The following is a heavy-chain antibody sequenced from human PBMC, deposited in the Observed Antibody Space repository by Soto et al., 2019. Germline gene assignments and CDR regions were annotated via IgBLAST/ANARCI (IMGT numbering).Heavy chain of an antibody. CDR3: ARDLGYSSSSYYYGMDV. CDR2: IYYSGST. Sequence: SETLSLTCTVSGGSISSGGYYWSWIRQHPGKGLEWIGYIYYSGSTYYNPSLKSRVTISVDTSKNQFSLKLSSVTAADTAVYYCARDLGYSSSSYYYGMDVWGQGTTVTVSS. V-gene: IGHV4-31*03. CDR1: GGSISSGGYY. J-gene: IGHJ6*02. D-gene: IGHD6-6*01.